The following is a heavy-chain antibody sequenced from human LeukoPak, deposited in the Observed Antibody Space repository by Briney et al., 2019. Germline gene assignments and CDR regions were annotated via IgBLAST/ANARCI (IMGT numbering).Heavy chain of an antibody. CDR1: GFTFSSYG. CDR2: IWYDGSNK. CDR3: ARDAQTGYSSSWYPNLDY. D-gene: IGHD6-13*01. Sequence: GGSLRLSCAASGFTFSSYGMHWVRQAPGKGLEWVAVIWYDGSNKYYADSVKGRFTISRDNSKNTLYLQMNSLRAEDTAVYYCARDAQTGYSSSWYPNLDYWGQGTLVTVSS. V-gene: IGHV3-33*01. J-gene: IGHJ4*02.